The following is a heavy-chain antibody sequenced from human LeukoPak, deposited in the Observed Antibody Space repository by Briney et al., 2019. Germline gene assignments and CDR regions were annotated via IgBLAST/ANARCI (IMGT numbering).Heavy chain of an antibody. CDR2: INPNSGGT. V-gene: IGHV1-2*02. CDR3: ARGRVVIRLLWFGESVEYFDY. CDR1: GYTFNGHY. D-gene: IGHD3-10*01. J-gene: IGHJ4*02. Sequence: ASVKVSCKASGYTFNGHYMHWVRQAPGQGLEWMGWINPNSGGTNYAQKFQGRVTMTRDTSISTAYMELSSLRSEDTAVYYCARGRVVIRLLWFGESVEYFDYWGQGTLVTVSS.